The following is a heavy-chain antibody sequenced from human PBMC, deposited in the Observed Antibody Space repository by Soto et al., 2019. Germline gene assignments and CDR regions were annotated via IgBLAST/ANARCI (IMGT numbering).Heavy chain of an antibody. Sequence: QVQLVETGEDVVQPGRSLRLSCAASGFTFTTFGMHWVRQAPGKGLEWVAVISNDGSNKYYADSVKGRFTISRDNSKNTLYLQMNSLRAEDTAVYYCASHSSGWYEGNLDYWGQGTLVTVSS. CDR3: ASHSSGWYEGNLDY. J-gene: IGHJ4*02. V-gene: IGHV3-30*03. CDR1: GFTFTTFG. D-gene: IGHD6-19*01. CDR2: ISNDGSNK.